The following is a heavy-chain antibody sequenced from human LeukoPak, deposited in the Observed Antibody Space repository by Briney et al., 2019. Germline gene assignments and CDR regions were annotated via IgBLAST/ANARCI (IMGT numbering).Heavy chain of an antibody. CDR3: ATYDNTAFRFDY. CDR2: IYYSGST. J-gene: IGHJ4*02. V-gene: IGHV4-59*08. CDR1: GGSINSYY. Sequence: SETLSLTCTVSGGSINSYYWSWIRQPPGKGLEWIGYIYYSGSTNYNPSLESRVTISVDTSKNQFSLKLSSVTAADTAVYYCATYDNTAFRFDYWGQGTLVTVSS. D-gene: IGHD3-22*01.